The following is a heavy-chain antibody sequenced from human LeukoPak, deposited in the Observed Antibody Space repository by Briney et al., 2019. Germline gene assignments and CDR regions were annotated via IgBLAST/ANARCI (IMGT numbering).Heavy chain of an antibody. V-gene: IGHV3-7*01. D-gene: IGHD3-22*01. J-gene: IGHJ5*02. CDR1: GFTFSSYW. Sequence: AGGSLRLSCAASGFTFSSYWMSWVRQAPGNGLEWVANIKQGGSEKYYVDSVKGRFTISRDNANNSLYLQMNSLRAEDTAVYYCARDQKGNYYDSSGYYYINWFDPWGQGTLVTVSS. CDR2: IKQGGSEK. CDR3: ARDQKGNYYDSSGYYYINWFDP.